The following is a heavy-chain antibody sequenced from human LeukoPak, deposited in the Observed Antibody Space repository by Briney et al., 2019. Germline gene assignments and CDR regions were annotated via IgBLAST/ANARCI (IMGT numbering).Heavy chain of an antibody. Sequence: SVKVSCKASGGTFSSYAISWVRQAPGQGLEWMGGIIPIFGTANYAQKFQGRVTITTDESTSTAYMELSSLRSEDAAVYYCARVRAPYCSSTSCYRRNYYMDVWGKGTTVTVSS. CDR3: ARVRAPYCSSTSCYRRNYYMDV. CDR1: GGTFSSYA. J-gene: IGHJ6*03. V-gene: IGHV1-69*05. D-gene: IGHD2-2*01. CDR2: IIPIFGTA.